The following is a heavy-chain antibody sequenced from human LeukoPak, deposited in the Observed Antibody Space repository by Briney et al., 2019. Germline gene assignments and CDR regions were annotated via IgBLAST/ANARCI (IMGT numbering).Heavy chain of an antibody. V-gene: IGHV1-18*01. CDR2: VSTYNSDT. CDR1: GYRCSSNG. D-gene: IGHD1-1*01. CDR3: ALDNWNEFDP. J-gene: IGHJ5*02. Sequence: ASVKVSCKASGYRCSSNGISWVRQATGQGLEWVGWVSTYNSDTNYAPKFQGRVTMTKDTSTSTVYMEVRSLRTDDPAVYYCALDNWNEFDPWGQATLVTVSS.